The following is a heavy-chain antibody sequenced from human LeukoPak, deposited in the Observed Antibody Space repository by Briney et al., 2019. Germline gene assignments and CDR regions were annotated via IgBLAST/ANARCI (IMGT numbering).Heavy chain of an antibody. CDR1: GFSLRTSGVG. CDR2: IYWDDDR. J-gene: IGHJ3*02. Sequence: SGPTLVKPTQTLTLTCTFSGFSLRTSGVGVGWIRQPPGKALEWLAIIYWDDDRRYSPSLKTRLAIIKDTSKNQVVLTMTNVDPEDTATYYCAHVMITFGGVMRIDAFDIWGQGTMVTVSS. D-gene: IGHD3-16*01. CDR3: AHVMITFGGVMRIDAFDI. V-gene: IGHV2-5*02.